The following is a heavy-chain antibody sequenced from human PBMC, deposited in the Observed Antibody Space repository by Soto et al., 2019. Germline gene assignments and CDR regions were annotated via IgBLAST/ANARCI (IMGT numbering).Heavy chain of an antibody. V-gene: IGHV4-34*01. D-gene: IGHD3-9*01. CDR3: ARWGDGDDILTGAWDS. J-gene: IGHJ4*02. CDR1: GGSFSGYY. CDR2: INHSGST. Sequence: SETLSLTCAVYGGSFSGYYWSWIRQPPGKGLEWIGEINHSGSTNYNPSLKSRVTISVDTSKNQFSLKLSSVTAADTAVYYCARWGDGDDILTGAWDSWGQGTLVTVSS.